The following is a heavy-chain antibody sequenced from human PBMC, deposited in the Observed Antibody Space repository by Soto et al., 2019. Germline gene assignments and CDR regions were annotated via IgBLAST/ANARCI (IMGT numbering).Heavy chain of an antibody. V-gene: IGHV4-31*03. CDR3: AREVLVVDTAMVRYFDY. J-gene: IGHJ4*02. D-gene: IGHD5-18*01. CDR2: IYYSGST. CDR1: GGSISSGGYY. Sequence: SETLSLTCTVSGGSISSGGYYWSWIRQQPGKGLEWIGYIYYSGSTYYNPSLKSRVTISVDTSKNQFSLKLSSVTAADTAVYYCAREVLVVDTAMVRYFDYWGQGTLVTVSS.